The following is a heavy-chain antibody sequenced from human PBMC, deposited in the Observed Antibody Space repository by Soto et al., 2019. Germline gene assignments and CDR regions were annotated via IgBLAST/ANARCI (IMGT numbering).Heavy chain of an antibody. D-gene: IGHD3-22*01. CDR3: VRNGYYSLDD. J-gene: IGHJ6*02. V-gene: IGHV4-4*02. Sequence: QVQLQESGPGLVRPSGTLSLTCAVSGDSIIGTGWWSWVRQSPGKGLDWIGEGYHSGATNYNPSLRSRVTISVATSRNQFPLNLGSVTAADTAVYYCVRNGYYSLDDWGQGTTVTVSS. CDR2: GYHSGAT. CDR1: GDSIIGTGW.